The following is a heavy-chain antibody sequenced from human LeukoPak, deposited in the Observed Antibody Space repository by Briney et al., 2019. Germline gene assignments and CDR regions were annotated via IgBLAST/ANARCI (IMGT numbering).Heavy chain of an antibody. J-gene: IGHJ4*02. V-gene: IGHV1-2*02. CDR1: GYTFTGYY. CDR3: ARDRYCSGGTCSNHFDY. D-gene: IGHD2-15*01. Sequence: ASVKVSCKASGYTFTGYYMHWVRQAPGQGLEWMGWINPNSGGTNYAQKFQGRVTMTRDTSISTAYMELSRLRSDDTAVYYCARDRYCSGGTCSNHFDYWGQGTLVTVSS. CDR2: INPNSGGT.